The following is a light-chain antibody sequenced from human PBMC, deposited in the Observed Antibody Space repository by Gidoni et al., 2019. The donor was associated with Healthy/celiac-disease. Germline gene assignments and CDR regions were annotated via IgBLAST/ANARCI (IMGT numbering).Light chain of an antibody. CDR3: QQSYSTPLT. Sequence: DIQMTQSPSCLSASVGDRVTSTCRASQSISSYLKLYQQKPGKAPKLLIYAASSLQSGVPSRFSGSGSGTDFTLTISSLQPEDFATYYCQQSYSTPLTFGGGTKVEIK. CDR2: AAS. J-gene: IGKJ4*01. V-gene: IGKV1-39*01. CDR1: QSISSY.